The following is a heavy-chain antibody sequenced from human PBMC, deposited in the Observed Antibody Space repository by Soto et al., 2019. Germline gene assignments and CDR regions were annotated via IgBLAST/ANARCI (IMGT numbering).Heavy chain of an antibody. D-gene: IGHD4-17*01. Sequence: SETLSLTCAVYGGSFSGYYWSWIRQPPGKGLEWIGEINHSGSTNYNPSLKSRVTISVDTSKNQFSLKLSSVTAADTAVYYCARVPRYGDYVAYFDYWGQGTLVTVSS. CDR3: ARVPRYGDYVAYFDY. J-gene: IGHJ4*02. CDR2: INHSGST. V-gene: IGHV4-34*01. CDR1: GGSFSGYY.